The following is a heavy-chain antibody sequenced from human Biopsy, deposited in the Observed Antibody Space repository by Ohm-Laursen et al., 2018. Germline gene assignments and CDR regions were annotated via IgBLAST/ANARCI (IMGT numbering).Heavy chain of an antibody. V-gene: IGHV2-70*16. Sequence: ATQTLTLTCTLSGFSLNTRGMSVTWIRQPPGKALEWLVCHGWDDSQVLYEASKTRLTISKDTSENHVVLTLSDVDPVDTATYYCARIPILVVPAAIVYRHRRHLQGLDVWGQGTTVIVSS. CDR1: GFSLNTRGMS. CDR2: HGWDDSQ. D-gene: IGHD2-2*02. CDR3: ARIPILVVPAAIVYRHRRHLQGLDV. J-gene: IGHJ6*02.